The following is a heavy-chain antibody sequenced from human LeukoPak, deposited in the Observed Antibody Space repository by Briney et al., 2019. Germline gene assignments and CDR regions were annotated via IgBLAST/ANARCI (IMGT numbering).Heavy chain of an antibody. D-gene: IGHD2-2*01. J-gene: IGHJ4*02. Sequence: GGSLRLSCAASGFTFSSYSMNWVRQAPGKGLEWVSSISSSSSYIYYADSVKGRFTISRDNAKNSLYLQMNSLRAEDTAVYYCARDLRGHYCSSTSCSTYFDYWGQGTLVTVSS. CDR1: GFTFSSYS. V-gene: IGHV3-21*01. CDR3: ARDLRGHYCSSTSCSTYFDY. CDR2: ISSSSSYI.